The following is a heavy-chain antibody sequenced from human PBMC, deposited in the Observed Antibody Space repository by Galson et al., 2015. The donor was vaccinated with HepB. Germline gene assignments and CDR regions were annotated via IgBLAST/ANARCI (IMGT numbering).Heavy chain of an antibody. V-gene: IGHV3-11*01. J-gene: IGHJ4*02. D-gene: IGHD3-22*01. Sequence: SLRLSCAASGFTFSDYYMSWIRQAPGKGLEWVSYISSSGSTIYYADSVKGRFTISRDNAKNSLYLQMNSLRAEDTAVYYCFRGYYYDSSGYYYQRGGDFDYWGQGTLVTVSS. CDR2: ISSSGSTI. CDR3: FRGYYYDSSGYYYQRGGDFDY. CDR1: GFTFSDYY.